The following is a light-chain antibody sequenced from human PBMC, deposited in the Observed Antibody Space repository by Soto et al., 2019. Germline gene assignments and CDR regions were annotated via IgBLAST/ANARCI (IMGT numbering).Light chain of an antibody. Sequence: EVVMTQSPATLSVSPGERATLSCRASQSARSSLGWYQQKPGQAPSLLIYGASTRATGIPATFSGSGSGTEFTLTISSLQSEDLAGYYCQQYDNWPWTFGQGTKVDI. CDR1: QSARSS. V-gene: IGKV3D-15*01. CDR2: GAS. CDR3: QQYDNWPWT. J-gene: IGKJ1*01.